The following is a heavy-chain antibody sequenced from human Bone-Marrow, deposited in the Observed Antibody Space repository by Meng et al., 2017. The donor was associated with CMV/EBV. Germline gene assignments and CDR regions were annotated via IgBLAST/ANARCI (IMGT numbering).Heavy chain of an antibody. J-gene: IGHJ6*02. CDR2: ISSSSSYI. CDR1: GFTFSSYS. V-gene: IGHV3-21*01. D-gene: IGHD3-3*01. CDR3: ASGQVYYDFWSGYNYGMDV. Sequence: GGSLRLSCAASGFTFSSYSMNWVRQAPGKGLEWVSSISSSSSYIYYADSVKGRFTISRDNAKNSLYLQMNSLRAEDTAVYYRASGQVYYDFWSGYNYGMDVWGQGTTVTVSS.